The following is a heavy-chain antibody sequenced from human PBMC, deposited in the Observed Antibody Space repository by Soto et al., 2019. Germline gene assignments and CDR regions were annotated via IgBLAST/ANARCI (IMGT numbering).Heavy chain of an antibody. CDR3: ASGSQYEISTGQTFDT. CDR1: GGSIRSTSYY. Sequence: QVQLQESGPGLVKPSETLSLMCSVSGGSIRSTSYYWGWIRQPPGKGLEWIGTMYYSGSTFYHPSLQSRVVISVDTSNIPFPLKLNSVTAADTAVYYCASGSQYEISTGQTFDTWGQGTLVSVSS. J-gene: IGHJ5*02. V-gene: IGHV4-39*01. CDR2: MYYSGST. D-gene: IGHD2-8*01.